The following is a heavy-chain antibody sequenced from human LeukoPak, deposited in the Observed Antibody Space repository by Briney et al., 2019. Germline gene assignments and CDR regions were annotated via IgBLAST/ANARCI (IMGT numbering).Heavy chain of an antibody. V-gene: IGHV4-59*01. CDR3: ARVYKRGVATIWFDY. Sequence: PSETLSLTCTVSGGSISSYYGSWIRQPPGKGLEWIGYIYYSGGTNYNPSLKSRVTISVDTSKNQFSLKLSSVTAADTAVYYCARVYKRGVATIWFDYWGQGTLVTVSS. CDR1: GGSISSYY. J-gene: IGHJ4*02. D-gene: IGHD5-12*01. CDR2: IYYSGGT.